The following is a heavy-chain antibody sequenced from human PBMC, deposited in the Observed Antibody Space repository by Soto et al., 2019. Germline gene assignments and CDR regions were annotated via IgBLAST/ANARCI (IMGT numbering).Heavy chain of an antibody. CDR3: ASGLIGKY. D-gene: IGHD3-22*01. J-gene: IGHJ4*02. CDR2: LSDDTGDT. V-gene: IGHV1-18*01. Sequence: QVQLVQSGAEVKKPGASVRVSCTASGYSISSHGITWVRQAPGQGLEWMGWLSDDTGDTSYARKFQGRVTMTTETSTNTAYMTLRNLTSDDTVVYYCASGLIGKYWGQGTLVIVSS. CDR1: GYSISSHG.